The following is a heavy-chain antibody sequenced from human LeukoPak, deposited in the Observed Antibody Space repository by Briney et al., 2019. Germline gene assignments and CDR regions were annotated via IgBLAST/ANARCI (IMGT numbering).Heavy chain of an antibody. Sequence: ASLTVSCKASGYTFTSYGISWVRQAPGQGLEWMGWISAYNGNTNYAQKLQGRVTMTTDTSTSTAYMELRSLRSDDTAVYYCAREAEQQLVYYYYGMDVWGQGTTVTLSS. CDR3: AREAEQQLVYYYYGMDV. V-gene: IGHV1-18*01. CDR2: ISAYNGNT. J-gene: IGHJ6*02. CDR1: GYTFTSYG. D-gene: IGHD6-13*01.